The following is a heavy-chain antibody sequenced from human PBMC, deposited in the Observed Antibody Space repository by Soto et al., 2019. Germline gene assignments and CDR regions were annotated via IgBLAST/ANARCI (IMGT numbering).Heavy chain of an antibody. CDR2: ISSSSSTI. V-gene: IGHV3-48*01. J-gene: IGHJ1*01. CDR1: GFSFSSYS. D-gene: IGHD3-16*01. Sequence: EVQLVESGGGLVQPGGSLRLSCAASGFSFSSYSMSWVRQAPGKGLEWVSYISSSSSTIYYAVSVRGRFTISRDNAKNSLYLQMNSLRAEDTAVYYCAAYGSAQYFQHWGQGTLVTVSS. CDR3: AAYGSAQYFQH.